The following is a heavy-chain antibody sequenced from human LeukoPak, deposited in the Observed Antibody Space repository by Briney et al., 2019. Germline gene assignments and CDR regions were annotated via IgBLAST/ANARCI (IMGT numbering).Heavy chain of an antibody. CDR1: GYTFTSYD. CDR3: ARVGYSNSYDY. D-gene: IGHD1-26*01. V-gene: IGHV1-8*01. J-gene: IGHJ4*02. CDR2: MNPNTGNA. Sequence: GASVKVSCKSSGYTFTSYDINWVRQATGQGLEWMGWMNPNTGNAGYAQKFQDRVTITWDAYISTAYMDLSSLRSEDTAVYYCARVGYSNSYDYWGQGTQVTVSS.